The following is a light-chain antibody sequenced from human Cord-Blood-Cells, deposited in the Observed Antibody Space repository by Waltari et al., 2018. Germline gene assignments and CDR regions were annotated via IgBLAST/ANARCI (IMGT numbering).Light chain of an antibody. V-gene: IGLV2-23*01. CDR1: SSDVGSYNL. J-gene: IGLJ3*02. Sequence: QSALTQPASVSGSTGQSITISCTGTSSDVGSYNLVSWYQQHPGKAPKLMIYEGSKLPSGVSKRFSSSKSGNTASLTISGLQAEDEADYYCCSYAGSSTWVFGGGTKLTVL. CDR2: EGS. CDR3: CSYAGSSTWV.